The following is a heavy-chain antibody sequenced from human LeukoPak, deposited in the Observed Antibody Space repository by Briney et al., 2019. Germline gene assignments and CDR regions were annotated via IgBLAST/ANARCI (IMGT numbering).Heavy chain of an antibody. CDR2: INPSGGST. J-gene: IGHJ4*02. V-gene: IGHV1-46*01. D-gene: IGHD3-22*01. CDR1: GYTFTSYY. CDR3: ARAYYYDSSGYSDFDY. Sequence: ASVKVSCKASGYTFTSYYMHWVRQAPGQGLEWMGIINPSGGSTSYAQKFQGRVTMTRDTSTSTVYMELSSLRSEDTAVYYYARAYYYDSSGYSDFDYWGQGTLVTVSS.